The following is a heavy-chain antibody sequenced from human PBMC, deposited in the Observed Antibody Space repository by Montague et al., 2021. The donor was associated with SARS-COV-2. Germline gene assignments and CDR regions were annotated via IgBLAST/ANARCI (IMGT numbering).Heavy chain of an antibody. CDR1: GGSISSGSYY. V-gene: IGHV4-61*02. CDR2: ISISGST. J-gene: IGHJ6*02. Sequence: TLSLTCTVSGGSISSGSYYWSWIRQPAGKGLEWIGRISISGSTNYNPPLKSRVTISVDTPKNQFSLKLSSVTAADTAVYYCTREGYQVLWSDYYYYGMDVWGQGTTVTVSS. D-gene: IGHD2-2*01. CDR3: TREGYQVLWSDYYYYGMDV.